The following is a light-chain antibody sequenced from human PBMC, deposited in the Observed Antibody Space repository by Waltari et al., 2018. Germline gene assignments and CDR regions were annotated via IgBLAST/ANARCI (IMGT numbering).Light chain of an antibody. CDR1: SSDIGGSDY. Sequence: QSALTQPRSVSGSPGQSVTISCTGTSSDIGGSDYVSWYQQHPGKAPKLVIYAVNKRPSGLSDHFSGSKSGNTASLTISGLQAEDEADYFCCSFAGSQTVIFGGGTRLTVL. V-gene: IGLV2-11*01. CDR2: AVN. J-gene: IGLJ2*01. CDR3: CSFAGSQTVI.